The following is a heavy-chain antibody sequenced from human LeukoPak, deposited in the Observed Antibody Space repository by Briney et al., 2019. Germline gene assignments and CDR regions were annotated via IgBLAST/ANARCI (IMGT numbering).Heavy chain of an antibody. D-gene: IGHD1-26*01. CDR3: ARDIGRYYGWLDP. V-gene: IGHV4-31*03. CDR1: GGSISSGAYY. Sequence: SQTLSLTCTLSGGSISSGAYYWSWIRQHPGKGLEWIGYIYYSGSTYYNPSLKSRVTISVDTSKNQFSLKLSSVTAADTAVYYCARDIGRYYGWLDPWGQGTLVTVSS. CDR2: IYYSGST. J-gene: IGHJ5*02.